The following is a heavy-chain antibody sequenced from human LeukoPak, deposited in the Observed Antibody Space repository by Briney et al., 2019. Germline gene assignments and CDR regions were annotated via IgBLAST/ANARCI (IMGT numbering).Heavy chain of an antibody. J-gene: IGHJ4*02. V-gene: IGHV3-30-3*01. Sequence: PGGSLRLSCAATGXTFSNYAIHWGRQAPGKGLEWVAFISDDGSRQHYADSVKGRFTVSRDNSTHTLNLQMNSLRAEDTAVYYCVKDRTGTYTLDYWGQGTLVTVSS. CDR3: VKDRTGTYTLDY. CDR1: GXTFSNYA. CDR2: ISDDGSRQ. D-gene: IGHD3-10*01.